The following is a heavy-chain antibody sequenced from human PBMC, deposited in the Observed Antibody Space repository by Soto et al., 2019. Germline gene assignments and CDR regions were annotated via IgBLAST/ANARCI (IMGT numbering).Heavy chain of an antibody. D-gene: IGHD1-26*01. Sequence: SVKDSCKASGGTLNTYTINWVRQAPGRRLEWVGQIVPMYDSVNYAENFQGRVTITADKSTKTSFMELTSLKSEDTALYFCATWRLYSGSYCFDYWGQGTLVTVSS. V-gene: IGHV1-69*06. CDR3: ATWRLYSGSYCFDY. CDR1: GGTLNTYT. J-gene: IGHJ4*02. CDR2: IVPMYDSV.